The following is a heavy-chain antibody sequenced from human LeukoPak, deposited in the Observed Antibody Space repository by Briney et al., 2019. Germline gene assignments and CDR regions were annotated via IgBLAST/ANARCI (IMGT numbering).Heavy chain of an antibody. CDR1: GGSISSYY. D-gene: IGHD5-24*01. CDR3: SKSGPGTMTFDAFDI. Sequence: ETLSLTCTVSGGSISSYYWNWIRQPPGKGLEWVSTVSASGENSYHADPVKGRFSISRDNSKNTVSLQMNSLRAEDTAVYYCSKSGPGTMTFDAFDIWGQGTVVTVSS. CDR2: VSASGENS. J-gene: IGHJ3*02. V-gene: IGHV3-23*01.